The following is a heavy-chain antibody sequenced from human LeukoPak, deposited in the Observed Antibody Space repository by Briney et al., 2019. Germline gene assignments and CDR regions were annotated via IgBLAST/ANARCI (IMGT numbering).Heavy chain of an antibody. Sequence: GGSLRLSCAPSEFTFNNYTLNWVRQVPGKGLEWVSSINNSSRYISYADSVNGRFTISRDNAKNSLCLQMNSLRAEDTAVYYCARDLGIVYYYGMDVWGQGTTVIVSS. CDR2: INNSSRYI. V-gene: IGHV3-21*01. CDR1: EFTFNNYT. J-gene: IGHJ6*02. CDR3: ARDLGIVYYYGMDV. D-gene: IGHD7-27*01.